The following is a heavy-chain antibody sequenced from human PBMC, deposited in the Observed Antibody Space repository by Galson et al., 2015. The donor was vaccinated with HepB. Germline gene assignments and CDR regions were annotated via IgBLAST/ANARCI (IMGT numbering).Heavy chain of an antibody. CDR2: ISYDGSNK. J-gene: IGHJ4*02. D-gene: IGHD6-13*01. Sequence: SLRLSCAASGSTFSSYAMHWVRQAPGKGLEWVAVISYDGSNKYYADSVKGRFTISRDNSKNTLYLQMNSLRAEDTAVYYCARAGAADETGFDYWGQGTLVTVSS. CDR3: ARAGAADETGFDY. CDR1: GSTFSSYA. V-gene: IGHV3-30-3*01.